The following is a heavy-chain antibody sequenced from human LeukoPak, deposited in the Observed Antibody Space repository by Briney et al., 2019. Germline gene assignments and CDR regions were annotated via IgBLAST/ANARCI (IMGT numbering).Heavy chain of an antibody. CDR3: ARHLGYSSSWLYFDY. Sequence: PSETLSLTCTVSGGSISSYYWSWIRQPAGKGLEWIGRIYTSGSTNYNPSLKSRVTLSVDTSKNQFSLKLTSVTAADTAVYYCARHLGYSSSWLYFDYWGQGTLVTVSS. V-gene: IGHV4-4*07. J-gene: IGHJ4*02. CDR1: GGSISSYY. D-gene: IGHD6-13*01. CDR2: IYTSGST.